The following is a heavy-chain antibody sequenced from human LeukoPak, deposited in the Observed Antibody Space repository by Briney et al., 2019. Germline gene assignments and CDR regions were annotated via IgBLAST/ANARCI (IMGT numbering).Heavy chain of an antibody. V-gene: IGHV3-23*01. Sequence: GGSLRLSCAASGFTFSNYAMSWVRQAPGKGLEWVSAISGSGGSTYYADSVKGRFTISRDNSKNTLYLQMNSLRAEDTALYYCAKVSSVYCSGGSCYFDYWGQGTLVTVSS. D-gene: IGHD2-15*01. J-gene: IGHJ4*02. CDR1: GFTFSNYA. CDR3: AKVSSVYCSGGSCYFDY. CDR2: ISGSGGST.